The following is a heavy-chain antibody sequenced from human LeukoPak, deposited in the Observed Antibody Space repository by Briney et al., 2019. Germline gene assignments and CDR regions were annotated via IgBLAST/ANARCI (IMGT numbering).Heavy chain of an antibody. CDR3: ARGSWPFDY. CDR1: GFTFSNYW. V-gene: IGHV3-7*01. Sequence: PGGSLRLSCAASGFTFSNYWMSWVRQAPGKGLEWVANIKQDGSEKYYVDSVKGRFTISRDNAKNSLYLQVNSLRAEDTAVYYCARGSWPFDYWGQGTLVTVSS. CDR2: IKQDGSEK. J-gene: IGHJ4*02.